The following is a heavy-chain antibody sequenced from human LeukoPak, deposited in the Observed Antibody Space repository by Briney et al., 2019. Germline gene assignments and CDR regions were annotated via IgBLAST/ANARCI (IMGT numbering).Heavy chain of an antibody. V-gene: IGHV3-7*01. CDR3: VRDGGVSGYDLLDY. Sequence: GGSLRLSCAASGFTFSKYWMTWVRQAPGKGLEWVAHINQDGSEKHYMDSVKARFTISRDNAKNSLSLQKNSLRAEDTAVYYCVRDGGVSGYDLLDYWGQGTLVTVPS. CDR2: INQDGSEK. D-gene: IGHD5-12*01. CDR1: GFTFSKYW. J-gene: IGHJ4*02.